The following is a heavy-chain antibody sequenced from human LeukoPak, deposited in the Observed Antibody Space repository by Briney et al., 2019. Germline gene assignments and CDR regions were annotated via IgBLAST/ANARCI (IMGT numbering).Heavy chain of an antibody. D-gene: IGHD6-6*01. J-gene: IGHJ4*02. V-gene: IGHV1-2*02. CDR1: GYTFTGYY. CDR3: ARESSSANYFDY. CDR2: INPNSGGT. Sequence: ASVKVSCXASGYTFTGYYMHWVRQALGQGLEWMAWINPNSGGTNYAQKFQDRVTMTRDTSISTAYMELSRLRSDDTAVYYCARESSSANYFDYWGQGTLVTVSS.